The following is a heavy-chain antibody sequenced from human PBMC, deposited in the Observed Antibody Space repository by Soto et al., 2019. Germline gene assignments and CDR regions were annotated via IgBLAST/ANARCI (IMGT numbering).Heavy chain of an antibody. V-gene: IGHV3-23*01. J-gene: IGHJ4*02. CDR2: ITDNGRNT. CDR3: AKERPTTTAFDY. Sequence: TGGSLRLSCAASGFTFNRDGMSWVRQAPGKGLEWVSLITDNGRNTYYADSVKGRFTISRDNTKNTLFLQMNSLRAEDTAVYYCAKERPTTTAFDYWGQGALVTVSS. CDR1: GFTFNRDG. D-gene: IGHD4-17*01.